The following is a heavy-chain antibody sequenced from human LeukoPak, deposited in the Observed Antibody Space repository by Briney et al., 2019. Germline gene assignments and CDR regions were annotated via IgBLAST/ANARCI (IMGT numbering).Heavy chain of an antibody. V-gene: IGHV1-18*01. CDR2: ISGYNGNP. D-gene: IGHD6-6*01. CDR1: GYTFTSYG. J-gene: IGHJ5*02. Sequence: ASVKASCKASGYTFTSYGISWVRQAPGQGLEWMGWISGYNGNPNYAQKPQGRVTMTTDTSTSTAYMELRSLRADGTAVYYCGRSYSSSHPDWFDPWGQGTLVTVSS. CDR3: GRSYSSSHPDWFDP.